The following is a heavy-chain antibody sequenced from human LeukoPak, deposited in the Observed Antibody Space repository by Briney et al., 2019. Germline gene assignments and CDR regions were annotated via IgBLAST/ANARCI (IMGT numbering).Heavy chain of an antibody. J-gene: IGHJ5*02. CDR2: IYYSGST. D-gene: IGHD4-23*01. CDR3: ARHTPTTVVSRYWFDP. CDR1: GGSISSYY. V-gene: IGHV4-59*08. Sequence: SETLSLTCTVSGGSISSYYWSWIRQPPGKGLEWIGYIYYSGSTNYNPSLKSRVTISVDTSKNQFSVKLSSVTAADTAVYYCARHTPTTVVSRYWFDPWGQGTLVTVSS.